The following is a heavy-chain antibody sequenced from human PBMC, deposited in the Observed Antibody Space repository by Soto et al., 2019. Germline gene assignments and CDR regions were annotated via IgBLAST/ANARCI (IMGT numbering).Heavy chain of an antibody. Sequence: QVQLQESGPGLVKPSGTLSLTCAVSGGSISSSNWWSWVRQPPGKGLEWIGEIYHSGSTNYNPSLKRRVTISVDKSKNHCSLKLCSVTAADTAVYYCARTGAYSSSPYYYYGMDVWGQGTTVTVSS. CDR2: IYHSGST. J-gene: IGHJ6*02. V-gene: IGHV4-4*02. CDR3: ARTGAYSSSPYYYYGMDV. CDR1: GGSISSSNW. D-gene: IGHD6-6*01.